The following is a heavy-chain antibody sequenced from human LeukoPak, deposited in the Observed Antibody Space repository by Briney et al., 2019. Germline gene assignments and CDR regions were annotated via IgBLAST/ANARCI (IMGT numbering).Heavy chain of an antibody. CDR2: IRNSGSGT. J-gene: IGHJ4*02. CDR1: GFTFSRHW. V-gene: IGHV3-23*01. Sequence: GGSLRLSCAASGFTFSRHWMYWVRQAPGKGLEWVSTIRNSGSGTYYADSVKGRFTISRDDSRNTLYLQMNSLRAEDTAVYYCAKDMIVLGFASDFDYWGQGTLVTVSS. CDR3: AKDMIVLGFASDFDY. D-gene: IGHD3-22*01.